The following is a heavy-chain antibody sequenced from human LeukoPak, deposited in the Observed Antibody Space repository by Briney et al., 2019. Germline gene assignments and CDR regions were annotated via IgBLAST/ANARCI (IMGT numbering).Heavy chain of an antibody. V-gene: IGHV1-46*01. Sequence: ASVKVSCKASGYSFTTYYIHWVRQAPGQGLEWMGVINPSGGSTSFAQKFQARLTMTRDTSTSTVYMELSGLSSEDTAVYYCAREVVVVPSAMGFDPWSQGTLVTVSS. J-gene: IGHJ5*02. CDR1: GYSFTTYY. D-gene: IGHD2-2*01. CDR2: INPSGGST. CDR3: AREVVVVPSAMGFDP.